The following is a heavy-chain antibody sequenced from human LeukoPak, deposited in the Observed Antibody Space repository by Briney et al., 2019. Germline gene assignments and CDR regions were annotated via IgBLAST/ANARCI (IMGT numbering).Heavy chain of an antibody. CDR3: ATTRGLWWFDP. D-gene: IGHD3/OR15-3a*01. V-gene: IGHV3-48*03. CDR2: ISSSGSTI. Sequence: PGGSLRLSCAAPGFTFSSYEMNWVRQAPGKGLEWVSYISSSGSTIYYADSVKGRFTISRDNAKNSLYLQMNSLRAEDTAVYYCATTRGLWWFDPWGRGTLVTVSS. CDR1: GFTFSSYE. J-gene: IGHJ5*02.